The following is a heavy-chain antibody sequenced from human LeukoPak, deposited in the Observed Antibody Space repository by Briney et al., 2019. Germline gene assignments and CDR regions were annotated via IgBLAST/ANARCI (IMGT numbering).Heavy chain of an antibody. D-gene: IGHD3-10*01. Sequence: TSETLSLTCTVSGYSISSGYYWGWIRQPPGKGLEWIGSIYYSGSTYYNPSLKSRVTISVDTSKNQFSLKLSSVTAADTAVYYCAREMQDKSLQWIGELKKYYYYYMDVWGKGTTVIVSS. CDR2: IYYSGST. V-gene: IGHV4-38-2*02. CDR3: AREMQDKSLQWIGELKKYYYYYMDV. J-gene: IGHJ6*03. CDR1: GYSISSGYY.